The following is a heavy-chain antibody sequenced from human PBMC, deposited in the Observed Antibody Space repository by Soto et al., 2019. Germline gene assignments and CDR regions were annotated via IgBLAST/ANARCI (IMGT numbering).Heavy chain of an antibody. D-gene: IGHD2-15*01. CDR1: GFTFSSYW. Sequence: EVQLVESGGGLVQPGGSLRLSCAASGFTFSSYWMSWVRQAPGKGLEWVANIKQDGSEKYYVDSVKGRFTISRDNAKNSLYLQMNSLRAEDTAVYYCAAYCSGGSCSGSGFQHWGQGTLVTVSS. J-gene: IGHJ1*01. CDR2: IKQDGSEK. CDR3: AAYCSGGSCSGSGFQH. V-gene: IGHV3-7*01.